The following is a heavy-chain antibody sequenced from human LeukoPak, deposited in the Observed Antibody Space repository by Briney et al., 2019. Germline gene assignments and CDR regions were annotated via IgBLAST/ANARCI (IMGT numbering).Heavy chain of an antibody. CDR1: GGSISSGGYS. CDR2: IYHSGST. V-gene: IGHV4-30-2*01. J-gene: IGHJ4*02. Sequence: PSETLSLTCAVSGGSISSGGYSWSWIRQPPGKGLEWIGYIYHSGSTYYNPSLKSRVTISVDRSKNQFSLKLSSVTAADTAVYYCARVRVAAAPHKYYFDYWGKGTLVTVSS. D-gene: IGHD6-13*01. CDR3: ARVRVAAAPHKYYFDY.